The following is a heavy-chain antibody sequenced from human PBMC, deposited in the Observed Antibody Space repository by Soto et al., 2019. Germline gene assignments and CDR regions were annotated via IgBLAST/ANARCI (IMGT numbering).Heavy chain of an antibody. CDR3: AKVVVAATRHPDFDS. CDR2: IYYDGST. J-gene: IGHJ4*02. D-gene: IGHD2-15*01. CDR1: GGSINSNNYY. Sequence: QLHLQESGPGLVKPSETLSLTCTVSGGSINSNNYYWAWIRQPPGKGLAWIASIYYDGSTYYNSFLKSRVSISVDTSKHHFSLKLSSATAADTAVYYCAKVVVAATRHPDFDSWGQGTLVTVSS. V-gene: IGHV4-39*02.